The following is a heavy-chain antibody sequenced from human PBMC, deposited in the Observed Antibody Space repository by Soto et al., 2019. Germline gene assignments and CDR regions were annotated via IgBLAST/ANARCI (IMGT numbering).Heavy chain of an antibody. CDR2: SNPEDGET. Sequence: GTSVKLSCKVCGDSLTETSIHWVRQAPEIGLEWMGGSNPEDGETIYAQKVQGRVIMTEDTSTDTAYMELSSLRSEDTAVYYCVTGPPKFQKAYYDSSDFFAFFAYRGHGTRDPVSP. V-gene: IGHV1-24*01. J-gene: IGHJ4*01. CDR3: VTGPPKFQKAYYDSSDFFAFFAY. D-gene: IGHD3-22*01. CDR1: GDSLTETS.